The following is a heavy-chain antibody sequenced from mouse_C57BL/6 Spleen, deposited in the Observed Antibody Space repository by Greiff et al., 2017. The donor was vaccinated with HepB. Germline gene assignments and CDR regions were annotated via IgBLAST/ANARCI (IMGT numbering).Heavy chain of an antibody. Sequence: EVQLQESGGGLVQPGGSLKLSCAASGFTFSDYGMAWVRQAPRKGPEWVAFISNLAYSIYYADTVTGRFTISRENAKNTLYLEMSSLRSEDTAMYYCARRGITTVVAPSYWYFDVWGTGTTVTVSS. J-gene: IGHJ1*03. CDR3: ARRGITTVVAPSYWYFDV. V-gene: IGHV5-15*01. CDR1: GFTFSDYG. D-gene: IGHD1-1*01. CDR2: ISNLAYSI.